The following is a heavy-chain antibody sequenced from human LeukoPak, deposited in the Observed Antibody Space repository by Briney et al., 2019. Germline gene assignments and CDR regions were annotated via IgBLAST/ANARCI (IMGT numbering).Heavy chain of an antibody. Sequence: SETLSLTCSVSGGSITSPFWSWIRQPPGKGLEWIGYIHYSGSTNYNPSLKSRVTISPDTSKNQLFLKLNSVTAADTAVYYCARLVWLGESPGSWFDSWGQGTLVTVSS. CDR3: ARLVWLGESPGSWFDS. V-gene: IGHV4-59*11. CDR1: GGSITSPF. J-gene: IGHJ5*01. CDR2: IHYSGST. D-gene: IGHD3-10*01.